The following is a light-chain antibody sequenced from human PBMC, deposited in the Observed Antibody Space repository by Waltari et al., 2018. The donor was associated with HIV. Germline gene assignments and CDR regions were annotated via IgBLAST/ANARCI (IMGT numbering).Light chain of an antibody. V-gene: IGLV7-46*01. J-gene: IGLJ3*02. CDR3: LRSYGSVRL. CDR2: DAT. Sequence: QTVVTQKPSLTVSTAGTLTPTCGSTTGTVTSDHHPYWFQQKPGQAPRTLIYDATDKHSWTPARFSPSFLGGKAALTLTAAQPQDEADYYGLRSYGSVRLFGGGTRLTV. CDR1: TGTVTSDHH.